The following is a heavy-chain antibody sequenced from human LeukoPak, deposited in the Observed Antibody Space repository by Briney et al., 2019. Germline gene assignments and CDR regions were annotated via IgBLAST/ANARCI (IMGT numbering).Heavy chain of an antibody. V-gene: IGHV4-61*09. CDR1: GGSISSGFYY. D-gene: IGHD2-21*02. J-gene: IGHJ6*03. Sequence: PSQTLSLTCTVSGGSISSGFYYWNWLRQPAGKGLEWIVHISTTASTNYNPSLKSRVTISVDTTKNQFSLKLSSVTAADTGVYYCARGMRCGGDCYDYYYYYMDVWGKGTTDTVSS. CDR3: ARGMRCGGDCYDYYYYYMDV. CDR2: ISTTAST.